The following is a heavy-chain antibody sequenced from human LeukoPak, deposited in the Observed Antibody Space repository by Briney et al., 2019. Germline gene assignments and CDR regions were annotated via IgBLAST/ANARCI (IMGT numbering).Heavy chain of an antibody. Sequence: ASVKVSCKASGYTFTGYYMHWVRQAPGQGLEWMGWINPNSGGTNYAQKLQGRVTMTTDTSTSTAYMELRSLRSDDTAVYYCARDQGYSPTRGDYWGQGTLVTVSS. D-gene: IGHD5-18*01. CDR3: ARDQGYSPTRGDY. V-gene: IGHV1-2*02. CDR2: INPNSGGT. J-gene: IGHJ4*02. CDR1: GYTFTGYY.